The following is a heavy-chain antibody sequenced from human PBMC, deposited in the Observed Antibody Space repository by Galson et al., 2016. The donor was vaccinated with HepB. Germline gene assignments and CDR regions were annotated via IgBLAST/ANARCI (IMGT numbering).Heavy chain of an antibody. Sequence: SVKVSCKASGYTFSSYVMNWVRQAPGQGREWMGWINTNSGDPTYAQGFTGHFVFSLDTSFSTAYLPISSLKAEDTAVYYCASSYCGGDCYSWTWAYYGMDVWGQGTTVTVSS. CDR2: INTNSGDP. J-gene: IGHJ6*02. CDR3: ASSYCGGDCYSWTWAYYGMDV. CDR1: GYTFSSYV. V-gene: IGHV7-4-1*02. D-gene: IGHD2-21*02.